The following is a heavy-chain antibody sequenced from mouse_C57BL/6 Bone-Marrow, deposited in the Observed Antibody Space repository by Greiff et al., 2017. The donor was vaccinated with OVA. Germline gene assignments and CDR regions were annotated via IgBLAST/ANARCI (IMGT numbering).Heavy chain of an antibody. CDR3: ERTRLRYFDY. CDR2: INPSSGYT. V-gene: IGHV1-4*01. J-gene: IGHJ2*01. D-gene: IGHD1-1*01. CDR1: GYTFTSYT. Sequence: QVQLQQSGAELARPGASVKMSCKASGYTFTSYTMHWVQQRPGQGLEWIGYINPSSGYTKYNQKFKDKATLTADKSSSTAYMQLSLLTSEASAVYYGERTRLRYFDYWGQGTTLTVSS.